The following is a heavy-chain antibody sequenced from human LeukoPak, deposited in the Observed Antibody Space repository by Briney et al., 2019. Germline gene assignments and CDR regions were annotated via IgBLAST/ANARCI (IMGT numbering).Heavy chain of an antibody. D-gene: IGHD6-6*01. Sequence: GGSLRLSCAASGFTFSSYAMHWVRQAPGKGLEWVAVISYDGSNKYYADSVKGRFTISRDNSKNTLYLQMNSLRAEDTAVYYCVRDGIAARPYYFDYWGQGTLVTVSS. CDR2: ISYDGSNK. CDR3: VRDGIAARPYYFDY. J-gene: IGHJ4*02. CDR1: GFTFSSYA. V-gene: IGHV3-30-3*01.